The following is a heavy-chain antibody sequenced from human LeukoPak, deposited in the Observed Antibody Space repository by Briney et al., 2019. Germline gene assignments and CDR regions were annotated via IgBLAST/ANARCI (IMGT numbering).Heavy chain of an antibody. Sequence: GDPVNVSCKASGYTFTAKYLHWVRQAPGQGLEWMGWDNPNSGGRTYAQKFQGRVAMTSDTSISTAYMGLETLTSDDTAVYYCAPNSGYSSGWFIGWGQGTLVIVS. D-gene: IGHD6-19*01. CDR2: DNPNSGGR. J-gene: IGHJ4*02. V-gene: IGHV1-2*02. CDR1: GYTFTAKY. CDR3: APNSGYSSGWFIG.